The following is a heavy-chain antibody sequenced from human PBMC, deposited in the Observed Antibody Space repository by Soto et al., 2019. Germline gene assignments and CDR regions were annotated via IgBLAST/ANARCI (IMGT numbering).Heavy chain of an antibody. Sequence: QVQLLESGGGVVQPGRSLRLSCAASGFIFSRYFMHWVRLAPGKGLEWVALISDDGSTKYYADSVTGRFTISRDNSKSTLYLQMNILSADDTAVYYCTRADLTVTLSVFDPWGQGTLVTVSS. D-gene: IGHD4-17*01. CDR3: TRADLTVTLSVFDP. CDR2: ISDDGSTK. CDR1: GFIFSRYF. V-gene: IGHV3-30-3*01. J-gene: IGHJ5*02.